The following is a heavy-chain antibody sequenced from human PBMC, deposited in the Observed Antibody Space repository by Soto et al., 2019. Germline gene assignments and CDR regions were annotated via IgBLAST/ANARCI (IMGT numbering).Heavy chain of an antibody. J-gene: IGHJ6*02. Sequence: ASVKVSCKASGYTFTGYYMHWVRQAPGQGLEWMGWINPNSGGTNYAQKFQGWVTMTRDTSISTAYMELSRLRSDDTAVYYCARVGIAAAGQAHYGMDVWGQGTTVTVSS. CDR3: ARVGIAAAGQAHYGMDV. CDR1: GYTFTGYY. V-gene: IGHV1-2*04. CDR2: INPNSGGT. D-gene: IGHD6-13*01.